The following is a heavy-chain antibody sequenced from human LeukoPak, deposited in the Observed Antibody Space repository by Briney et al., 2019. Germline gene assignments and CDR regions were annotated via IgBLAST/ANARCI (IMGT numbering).Heavy chain of an antibody. CDR2: IYPNGGT. Sequence: SETRSLACSVSGASITGHSWSWIRQPAGKGLEWIGRIYPNGGTNYNPSLKSRATMSVDTSNNQFSLKLTSVTAADTAMYYCARAKRTHYYYFDYWG. CDR1: GASITGHS. CDR3: ARAKRTHYYYFDY. V-gene: IGHV4-4*07. D-gene: IGHD2/OR15-2a*01. J-gene: IGHJ4*01.